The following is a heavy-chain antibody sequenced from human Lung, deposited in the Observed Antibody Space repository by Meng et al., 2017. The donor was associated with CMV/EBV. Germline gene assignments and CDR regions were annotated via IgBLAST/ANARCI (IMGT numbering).Heavy chain of an antibody. CDR3: AGGPRSSTSLGY. V-gene: IGHV1-46*01. CDR1: GYTFTSYY. CDR2: INPSGGST. Sequence: SVXVSXXASGYTFTSYYMHWVRQAPGQGLEWMGIINPSGGSTSYAQKFQGRVTMTRDTSISTAYMELSRLRSDDTAVYYCAGGPRSSTSLGYWGQGTLVNVDS. D-gene: IGHD2-2*01. J-gene: IGHJ4*02.